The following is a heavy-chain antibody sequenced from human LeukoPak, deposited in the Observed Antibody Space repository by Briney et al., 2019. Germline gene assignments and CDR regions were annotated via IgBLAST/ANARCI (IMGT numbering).Heavy chain of an antibody. J-gene: IGHJ4*02. Sequence: GESLKISCKGSGYSFTSFWSGWVRRIPGKGLEGLGIFFPVDSDTTYRTSFRGDFTFSAAKSISTAYLQWSTWKPSDTDMYYCARLDSGYDYDYWGQKTRVTVSS. D-gene: IGHD5-12*01. CDR1: GYSFTSFW. CDR2: FFPVDSDT. CDR3: ARLDSGYDYDY. V-gene: IGHV5-51*01.